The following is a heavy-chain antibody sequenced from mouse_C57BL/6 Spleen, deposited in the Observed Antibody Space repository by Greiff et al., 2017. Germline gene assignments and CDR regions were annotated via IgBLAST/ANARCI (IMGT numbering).Heavy chain of an antibody. J-gene: IGHJ2*01. Sequence: VQLQQSGAELVKPGASVKLSCTASGFNIKDYYMHWVKQRTEQGLEWIGRIDPEDGETKYAPQFQGKATITADTSSNTAYLQLSSLTSEDTAVYYCAITTVVATGDYWGQGTTLTVSS. V-gene: IGHV14-2*01. CDR3: AITTVVATGDY. D-gene: IGHD1-1*01. CDR2: IDPEDGET. CDR1: GFNIKDYY.